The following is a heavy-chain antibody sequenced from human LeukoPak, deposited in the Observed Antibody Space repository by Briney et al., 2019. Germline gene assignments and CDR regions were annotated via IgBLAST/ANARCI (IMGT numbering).Heavy chain of an antibody. D-gene: IGHD5-24*01. CDR3: AKDMQDGWRYYYGMDV. J-gene: IGHJ6*02. Sequence: GGSLRLSCAASGFTFDDYAMHWVRQAPGKGLEGVSGISWNSGSIGYADSVKGRFTISRDNAKNSLYLQMNSLRAEDTALYYCAKDMQDGWRYYYGMDVWGQGTTVTVSS. V-gene: IGHV3-9*01. CDR2: ISWNSGSI. CDR1: GFTFDDYA.